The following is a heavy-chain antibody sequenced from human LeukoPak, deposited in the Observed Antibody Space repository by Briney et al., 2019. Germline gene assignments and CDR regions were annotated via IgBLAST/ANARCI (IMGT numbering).Heavy chain of an antibody. D-gene: IGHD3-10*01. CDR1: GFCFSSHG. Sequence: GGSLRLSCATSGFCFSSHGIHWVRQAPGKGLEWVAFIRYDGNNEYYADSVKGRFTISRDNSKNTLYLQMNSLKPEDTAVYYCAKVMARGITSTPDYWGQGTLVTVSS. V-gene: IGHV3-30*02. CDR3: AKVMARGITSTPDY. CDR2: IRYDGNNE. J-gene: IGHJ4*02.